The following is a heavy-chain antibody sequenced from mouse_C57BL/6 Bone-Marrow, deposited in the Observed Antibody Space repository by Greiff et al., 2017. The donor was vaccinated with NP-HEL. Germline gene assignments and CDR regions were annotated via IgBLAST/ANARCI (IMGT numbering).Heavy chain of an antibody. D-gene: IGHD2-1*01. V-gene: IGHV14-4*01. J-gene: IGHJ3*01. CDR3: TLYYGNFPFAY. Sequence: EVKLQESGAELVRPGASVKLSCTASGFNIKDDYMHWVKQRPEQGLEWIGWIDPENGDTEYASKFQGKATITADTSSNTAYLQLSSLTSEDTAVYYCTLYYGNFPFAYWGQGTLVTVSA. CDR1: GFNIKDDY. CDR2: IDPENGDT.